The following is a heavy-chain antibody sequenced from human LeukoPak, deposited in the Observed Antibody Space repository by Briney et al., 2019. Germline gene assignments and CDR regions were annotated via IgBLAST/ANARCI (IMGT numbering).Heavy chain of an antibody. CDR2: IDPSDSYT. V-gene: IGHV5-10-1*01. Sequence: GESLRISCKCSGYRFTSYWITWVRQMPRKGLEWMGRIDPSDSYTNYSPSFQGHVTISADKSTNTAYLQWSSLKASDTAMYYCARHVNWFDPWGQGTLVTVSS. CDR1: GYRFTSYW. J-gene: IGHJ5*02. CDR3: ARHVNWFDP.